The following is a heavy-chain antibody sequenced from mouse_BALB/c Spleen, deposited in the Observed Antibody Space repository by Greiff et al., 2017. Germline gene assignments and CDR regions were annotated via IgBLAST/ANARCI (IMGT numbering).Heavy chain of an antibody. Sequence: EVQGVESGGGLVQPGGSRKLSCAASGFTFSDYGMAWVRQAPGKGPEWVAFISNLAYSIYYADTVTGRFTISRENAKNTLYLEMSSLRSEDTAMYYCARDGEVRNAMDYWGQGTSVTVSS. CDR3: ARDGEVRNAMDY. CDR2: ISNLAYSI. V-gene: IGHV5-15*02. CDR1: GFTFSDYG. J-gene: IGHJ4*01. D-gene: IGHD2-14*01.